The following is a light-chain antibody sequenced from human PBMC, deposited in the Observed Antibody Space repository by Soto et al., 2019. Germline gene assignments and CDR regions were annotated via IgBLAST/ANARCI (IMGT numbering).Light chain of an antibody. CDR1: QSLLHSNGYNY. J-gene: IGKJ1*01. Sequence: DSVMTQSPLSLSVTPGEPASISCRSSQSLLHSNGYNYVDWYLQRPGQSPQLLIYLGSHRASGVPDRLSGSGSGSDFTLKNSRVEADDVGVYYCMQALQIRVEFGQGTKVQI. CDR2: LGS. V-gene: IGKV2-28*01. CDR3: MQALQIRVE.